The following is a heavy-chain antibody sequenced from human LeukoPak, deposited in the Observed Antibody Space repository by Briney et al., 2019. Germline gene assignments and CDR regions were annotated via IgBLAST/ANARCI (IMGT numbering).Heavy chain of an antibody. V-gene: IGHV1-69*13. CDR2: IIPIFGTA. CDR3: ARVPSGSYLDAFDI. CDR1: GYTFTGYY. Sequence: SVKVSCKASGYTFTGYYMHWVRQAPGQGLEWMGGIIPIFGTANYAQKFQGRVTITADESTSTAYMELSSLRSEDTAVYYCARVPSGSYLDAFDIWGQGTMVTVSS. J-gene: IGHJ3*02. D-gene: IGHD1-26*01.